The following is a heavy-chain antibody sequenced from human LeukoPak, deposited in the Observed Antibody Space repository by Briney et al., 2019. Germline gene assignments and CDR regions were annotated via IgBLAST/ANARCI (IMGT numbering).Heavy chain of an antibody. V-gene: IGHV3-23*01. CDR1: GFTFSSYA. Sequence: GGSLRLSCAASGFTFSSYAMSWVRQAPGKGLEWVSAISGSGGSTYYADSVKGRFTISRDNSKNTLYLQMNSLRAEDTAVYYCAKYGDPSYYYYMDVWGKGTMVTVSS. J-gene: IGHJ6*03. CDR2: ISGSGGST. CDR3: AKYGDPSYYYYMDV. D-gene: IGHD4-17*01.